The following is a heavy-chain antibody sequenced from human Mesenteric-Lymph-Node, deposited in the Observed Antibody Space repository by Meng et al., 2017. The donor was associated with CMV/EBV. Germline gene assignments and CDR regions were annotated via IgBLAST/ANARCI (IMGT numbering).Heavy chain of an antibody. D-gene: IGHD4-11*01. CDR3: AREGSTTRNSGIRFDP. CDR1: GFTFSSYW. CDR2: IKQDGSEK. J-gene: IGHJ5*02. V-gene: IGHV3-7*01. Sequence: GGSLRLSCAASGFTFSSYWMSWVRQAPGKGLEWVANIKQDGSEKYYVDSVKGRFTISRDNAKNSLYLQMNSLRAEDMAVYYCAREGSTTRNSGIRFDPWGQGTQVTVSS.